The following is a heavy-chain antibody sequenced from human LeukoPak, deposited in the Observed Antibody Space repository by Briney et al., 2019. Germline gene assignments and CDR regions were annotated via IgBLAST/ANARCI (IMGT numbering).Heavy chain of an antibody. V-gene: IGHV4-4*07. J-gene: IGHJ5*02. Sequence: PSETLSLTCTVSGGSISSYYWSWIRQPAGKGLEWIGRIYTSGSTNYNPSLKSRVTMSVDTSKNQFSLKLSSVTAADTAVYYCARDRKYQLLYYVRDSGWFDPWGQGTLVTVSS. D-gene: IGHD2-2*02. CDR1: GGSISSYY. CDR2: IYTSGST. CDR3: ARDRKYQLLYYVRDSGWFDP.